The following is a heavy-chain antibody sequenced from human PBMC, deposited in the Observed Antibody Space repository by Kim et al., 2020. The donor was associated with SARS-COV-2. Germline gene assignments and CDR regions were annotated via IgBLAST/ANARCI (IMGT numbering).Heavy chain of an antibody. J-gene: IGHJ6*02. CDR3: ARVSSVGADYYYYGMDV. CDR2: IYYSGST. V-gene: IGHV4-59*01. D-gene: IGHD1-26*01. CDR1: GGSISSYY. Sequence: SETLSLTCTVSGGSISSYYWSWIRRPPGKGLEWIGYIYYSGSTNYNPSLKSRVTISVDTSKNQFSLKLSSVTAADTAVYYCARVSSVGADYYYYGMDVWGQGTKVTVSS.